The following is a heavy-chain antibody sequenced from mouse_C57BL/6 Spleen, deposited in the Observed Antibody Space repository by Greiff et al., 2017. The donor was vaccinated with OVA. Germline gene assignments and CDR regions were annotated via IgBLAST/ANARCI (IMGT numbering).Heavy chain of an antibody. Sequence: QVQLQQPGAELVKPGASVKLSCKASGYTFTSYWMHWVKQRPGQGLEWIGMIHPNSGSTNYNEKFKSKAILTVDKSSSTAYMQLSSLTSEDSAVYYCAQTARATDAMDYWGQGTSVTVSS. CDR2: IHPNSGST. D-gene: IGHD3-2*01. CDR1: GYTFTSYW. V-gene: IGHV1-64*01. J-gene: IGHJ4*01. CDR3: AQTARATDAMDY.